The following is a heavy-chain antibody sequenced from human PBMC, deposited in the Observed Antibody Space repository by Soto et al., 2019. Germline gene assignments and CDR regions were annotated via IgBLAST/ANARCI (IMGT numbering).Heavy chain of an antibody. CDR3: VSDRGYGHASVPYS. V-gene: IGHV3-30*03. Sequence: QAQLVESGGGVVQPGRSLRLSCAASGFAFSSYGMHWVRQAPGTGLEGVAVISYDGSRQHYADSVKGRFTISRDKSKNMVLLQMSSLRAEDTAVYYCVSDRGYGHASVPYSWGQGTLVSVSS. CDR2: ISYDGSRQ. D-gene: IGHD5-18*01. J-gene: IGHJ4*02. CDR1: GFAFSSYG.